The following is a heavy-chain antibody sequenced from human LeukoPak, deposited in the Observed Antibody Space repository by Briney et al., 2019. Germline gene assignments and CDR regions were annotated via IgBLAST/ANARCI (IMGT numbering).Heavy chain of an antibody. J-gene: IGHJ4*02. V-gene: IGHV4-30-2*01. CDR1: GGSISSGGYY. Sequence: SVTLSLTCTVSGGSISSGGYYWSWIRQPPGKGLEWIGYIYHSGSTYYNPSLKSRVTISVDRSKNQFSLKLSSVTAADTAVYYCARARRYSSSWYDYWGQGTLVTVSS. CDR3: ARARRYSSSWYDY. D-gene: IGHD6-13*01. CDR2: IYHSGST.